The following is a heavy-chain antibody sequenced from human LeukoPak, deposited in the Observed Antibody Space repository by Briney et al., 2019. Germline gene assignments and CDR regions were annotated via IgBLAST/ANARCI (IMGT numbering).Heavy chain of an antibody. CDR2: IYYSGST. D-gene: IGHD6-13*01. CDR3: ARRGIAAAGGVDY. CDR1: GGSISSYY. Sequence: SETLSLTCTVSGGSISSYYWSWIRQPPGKGLEWIGYIYYSGSTNYNPSLKSRVTISVDRSKNQFSLKLSSVTAADTAVYYCARRGIAAAGGVDYWGQGTLVTVSS. J-gene: IGHJ4*02. V-gene: IGHV4-59*12.